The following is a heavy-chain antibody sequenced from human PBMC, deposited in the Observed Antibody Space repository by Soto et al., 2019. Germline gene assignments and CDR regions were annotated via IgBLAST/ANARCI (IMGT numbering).Heavy chain of an antibody. J-gene: IGHJ4*01. Sequence: EVQLLESGGGLVQPGGSLTLSCAASGFTFSTYAMTWVRQAPGKGLEWVSTISDSDGSTYYADSVKGRFTISRDNSKNTVYLQMNSLRAEDTAVYYCAKEVEGGGYNVDYWGHGTRVTVSS. CDR1: GFTFSTYA. CDR3: AKEVEGGGYNVDY. CDR2: ISDSDGST. V-gene: IGHV3-23*01. D-gene: IGHD1-1*01.